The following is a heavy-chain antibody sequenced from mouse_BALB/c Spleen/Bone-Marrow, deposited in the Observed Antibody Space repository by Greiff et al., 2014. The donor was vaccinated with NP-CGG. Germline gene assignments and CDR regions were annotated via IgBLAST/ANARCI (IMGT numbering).Heavy chain of an antibody. CDR1: GYTFTSYV. CDR2: INPYNDGT. D-gene: IGHD2-2*01. Sequence: EVQLQQSGPELVKPGASVKLSCKASGYTFTSYVMHWVKQKPGQGLEWIGCINPYNDGTKYNEKFKGKATLTSDKSSSTAYMELSSLTSEDSAVYYCAREGGYDEDYFDDWGQGTTLTVSS. J-gene: IGHJ2*01. CDR3: AREGGYDEDYFDD. V-gene: IGHV1-14*01.